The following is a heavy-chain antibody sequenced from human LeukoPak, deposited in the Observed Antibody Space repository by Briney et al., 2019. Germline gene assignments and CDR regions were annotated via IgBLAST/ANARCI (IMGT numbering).Heavy chain of an antibody. CDR3: AKDPGRSSGWCGAFDI. J-gene: IGHJ3*02. CDR2: ISGSGGST. V-gene: IGHV3-23*01. Sequence: PGGSLRLSCAASGFTFSSYAMSWVRQAPGKGLEWVSAISGSGGSTYYADSVRGRFTISRDNSKNTLYLQMNSLRAEDSAVYYCAKDPGRSSGWCGAFDIWGQGTMVTVSS. CDR1: GFTFSSYA. D-gene: IGHD6-19*01.